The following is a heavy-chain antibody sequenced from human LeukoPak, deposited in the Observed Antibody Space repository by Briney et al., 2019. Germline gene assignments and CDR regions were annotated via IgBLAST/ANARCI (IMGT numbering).Heavy chain of an antibody. CDR1: GYTFTSYA. CDR2: INAGNGNT. CDR3: ARVFYGSGSYYNYFDY. Sequence: GASVKVSCKASGYTFTSYAMHWVRQAPGQRLGWMGWINAGNGNTKYSQKFQGRVTITRDTSASTAYMELSSLRSEDTAVYYCARVFYGSGSYYNYFDYWGQGTLVTVSS. J-gene: IGHJ4*02. V-gene: IGHV1-3*01. D-gene: IGHD3-10*01.